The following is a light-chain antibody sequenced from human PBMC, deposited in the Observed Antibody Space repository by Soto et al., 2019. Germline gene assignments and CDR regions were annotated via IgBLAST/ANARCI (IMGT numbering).Light chain of an antibody. CDR1: QSVLYSSNNKNY. CDR3: QQYYSTALT. CDR2: WAS. V-gene: IGKV4-1*01. J-gene: IGKJ4*01. Sequence: DIVMTQSPDSLAVSLGERATINCKSSQSVLYSSNNKNYLAWYQQKPGRPPKLLIYWASTRESGVPDRFSGSGSGTDFTLTISSLQAEDVAVYYCQQYYSTALTFGGGTKVDIK.